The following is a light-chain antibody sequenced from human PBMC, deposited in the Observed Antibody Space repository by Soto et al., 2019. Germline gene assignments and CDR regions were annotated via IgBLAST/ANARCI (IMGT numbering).Light chain of an antibody. J-gene: IGKJ4*01. CDR3: QQYNNWPPLT. Sequence: EIVMTQSPATLSVSPGERATLSCRASQSVSSNLAWYQQKPGQAPRLLIYGASTRATGIPARFSGSVSGKKFTLTISSMQSEDFAVYYCQQYNNWPPLTFGGGTKVEIK. CDR2: GAS. CDR1: QSVSSN. V-gene: IGKV3-15*01.